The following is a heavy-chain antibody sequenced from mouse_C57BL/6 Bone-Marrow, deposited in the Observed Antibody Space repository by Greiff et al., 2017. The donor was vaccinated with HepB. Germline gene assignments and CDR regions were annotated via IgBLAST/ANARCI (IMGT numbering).Heavy chain of an antibody. CDR2: IYPGDGDT. Sequence: QVQLQQPGAELVKPGASVKISCKASGYAFSSSWMNWVKQRPGKGLEWIGRIYPGDGDTNYNGKFKGKATLTADKSSSTAYMQLSSLTSEDSAVYFCARSDGSSYSYWGQGTTLTVSS. CDR1: GYAFSSSW. CDR3: ARSDGSSYSY. V-gene: IGHV1-82*01. D-gene: IGHD1-1*01. J-gene: IGHJ2*01.